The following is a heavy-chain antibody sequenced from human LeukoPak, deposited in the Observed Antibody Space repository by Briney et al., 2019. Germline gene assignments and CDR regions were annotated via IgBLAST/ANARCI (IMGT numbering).Heavy chain of an antibody. CDR2: IIPIFGTV. D-gene: IGHD2-2*02. CDR3: ARDLGCSSTSCYISIGDAFDI. J-gene: IGHJ3*02. Sequence: EASVKVSCKASGGTFSSYAISWVRQAPGQGLEWMGGIIPIFGTVNYAQKFQGRVTITADESTSTAYMELSSLRSEDTAVYYCARDLGCSSTSCYISIGDAFDIWGQGTMVTVSS. CDR1: GGTFSSYA. V-gene: IGHV1-69*01.